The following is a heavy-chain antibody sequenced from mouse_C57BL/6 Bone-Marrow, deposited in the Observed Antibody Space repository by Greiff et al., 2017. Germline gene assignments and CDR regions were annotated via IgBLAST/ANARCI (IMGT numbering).Heavy chain of an antibody. Sequence: QVQLQQPGAELVRPGSSVKLSCKASGYTFTSYWMHWVKQRPIQGLEWIGNIDPSDSDTHSNQKFKDKATLTVDKSSSTAYMQLSSLTSEDSAVYYCARSGYWYFDVWGTGTTVTVSS. D-gene: IGHD1-3*01. CDR2: IDPSDSDT. V-gene: IGHV1-52*01. J-gene: IGHJ1*03. CDR3: ARSGYWYFDV. CDR1: GYTFTSYW.